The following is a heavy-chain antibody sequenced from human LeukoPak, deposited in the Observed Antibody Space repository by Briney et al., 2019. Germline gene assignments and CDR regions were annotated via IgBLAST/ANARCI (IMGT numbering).Heavy chain of an antibody. D-gene: IGHD6-13*01. V-gene: IGHV3-23*01. CDR2: ISGSGGST. J-gene: IGHJ4*02. CDR3: AKVRTPSAYSSHHGLHY. Sequence: GGSLRLSCAASGFTFSSYAMSWVRQAPGKGLEWVSAISGSGGSTYYADSVKGRFTISRDNSKNTLYLQMNSLRAEDTAVYYCAKVRTPSAYSSHHGLHYWGQGTLVTVSS. CDR1: GFTFSSYA.